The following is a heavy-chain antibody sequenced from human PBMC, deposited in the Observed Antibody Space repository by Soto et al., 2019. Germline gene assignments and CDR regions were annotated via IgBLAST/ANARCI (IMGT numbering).Heavy chain of an antibody. J-gene: IGHJ6*02. Sequence: PRESLKDSWKGSGYSFTRHRIRRVRPIPGKGLEWMGIIYPGDSDTRYSPSFQGQVTISADKSISTAYLQWSSLKASDTAMYYCARHQGPPYYYYYGMDVWGQGTTVTVSS. CDR1: GYSFTRHR. CDR2: IYPGDSDT. V-gene: IGHV5-51*01. CDR3: ARHQGPPYYYYYGMDV.